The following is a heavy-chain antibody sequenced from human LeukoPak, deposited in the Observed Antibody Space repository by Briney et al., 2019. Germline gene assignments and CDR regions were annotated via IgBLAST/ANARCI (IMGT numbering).Heavy chain of an antibody. CDR2: ISYDGSNK. J-gene: IGHJ4*02. CDR3: ARGRYSGV. Sequence: GGSLRLSCAASGFTFSSYAMRWVRQAPGKGLEWVAVISYDGSNKYYADSVKGRFTISRDNSKNTLYLQMNSLRAEDTAVYYCARGRYSGVWGQGTLVTVSS. CDR1: GFTFSSYA. V-gene: IGHV3-30-3*01. D-gene: IGHD3-10*01.